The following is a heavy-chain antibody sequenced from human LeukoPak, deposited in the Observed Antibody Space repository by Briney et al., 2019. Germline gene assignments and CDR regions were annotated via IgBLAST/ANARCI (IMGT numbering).Heavy chain of an antibody. V-gene: IGHV3-7*01. Sequence: PGGSLRLPCVASGFTFSDYWMNWVRQAPGKGLEWVANIDQDGSSKYYLDSVKGRFTISRDNAKNSLYLQINNLRAEDTAVYFCARGDWAPFDYWGQGSLLTVSS. J-gene: IGHJ4*02. CDR3: ARGDWAPFDY. CDR2: IDQDGSSK. D-gene: IGHD2-21*02. CDR1: GFTFSDYW.